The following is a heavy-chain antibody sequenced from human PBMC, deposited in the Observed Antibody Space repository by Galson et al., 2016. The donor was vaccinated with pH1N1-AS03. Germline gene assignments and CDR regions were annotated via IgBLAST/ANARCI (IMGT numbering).Heavy chain of an antibody. CDR1: GFTFDYFY. CDR3: ARNWNYFNL. Sequence: SLRLSCAASGFTFDYFYMSWIRQAPGKGLEWISFISTAGITTHYADSVNGRFTISRDNANNSLYLEMTSLRPEDTAIYYCARNWNYFNLWGQGVLVTVSS. J-gene: IGHJ4*02. D-gene: IGHD1-1*01. V-gene: IGHV3-11*01. CDR2: ISTAGITT.